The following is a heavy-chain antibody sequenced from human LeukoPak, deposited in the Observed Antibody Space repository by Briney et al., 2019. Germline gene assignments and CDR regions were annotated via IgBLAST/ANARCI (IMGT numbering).Heavy chain of an antibody. CDR3: ARSQTYSYYYDNSGYLGY. CDR1: GFTFSSYE. J-gene: IGHJ4*02. Sequence: PGGSLRLSCAASGFTFSSYEMNWVRQAPGKGLEWVSYISSSGSTIYYADSVKGRFTISRDNAKNSLYLQMNSLRAEDTAVYYCARSQTYSYYYDNSGYLGYWGQGTLVTVSS. V-gene: IGHV3-48*03. CDR2: ISSSGSTI. D-gene: IGHD3-22*01.